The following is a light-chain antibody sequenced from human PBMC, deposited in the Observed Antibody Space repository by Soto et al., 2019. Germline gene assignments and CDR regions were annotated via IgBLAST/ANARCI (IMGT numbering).Light chain of an antibody. Sequence: EIVLTQSPATLSSSPGERATLSCRASQSVSSYLAWYQQKPGQAPRLLIYGASSRATGIPDRFSGSGSGTDFTLTISRLEPEDFAVYHCQQYSTSPLTFGGGTKVDIK. CDR2: GAS. V-gene: IGKV3-20*01. J-gene: IGKJ4*01. CDR1: QSVSSY. CDR3: QQYSTSPLT.